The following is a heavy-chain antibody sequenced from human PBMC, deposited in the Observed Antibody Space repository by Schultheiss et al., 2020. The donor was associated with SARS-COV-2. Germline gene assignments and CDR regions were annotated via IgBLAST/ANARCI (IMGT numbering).Heavy chain of an antibody. CDR3: ARPVISYYYDSSGYSI. CDR2: IYHSGST. CDR1: GGSFSGYY. Sequence: SETLSLTCAVYGGSFSGYYWSWIRQPPGKGLEWIGEIYHSGSTNYNPSLKSRVTISVDTSKNQFSLKLSSVTAADTAVYYCARPVISYYYDSSGYSIWGQGTMVTVSS. V-gene: IGHV4-34*01. J-gene: IGHJ3*02. D-gene: IGHD3-22*01.